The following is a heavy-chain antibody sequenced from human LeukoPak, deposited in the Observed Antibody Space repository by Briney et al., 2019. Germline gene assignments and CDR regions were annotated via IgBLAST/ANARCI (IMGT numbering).Heavy chain of an antibody. J-gene: IGHJ6*02. CDR3: AKAGRAPTNFWSDYYTYFYSMDV. CDR2: IGGSGDRT. V-gene: IGHV3-23*01. D-gene: IGHD3-3*01. Sequence: TGGSLRLSCEGSGFTFSSHAMIWVRQAPGKGLERVSSIGGSGDRTYYADSVKGRVTISRDNPKNTLYLEMNSLRVEDTAVYYCAKAGRAPTNFWSDYYTYFYSMDVWGQGTTVTVSS. CDR1: GFTFSSHA.